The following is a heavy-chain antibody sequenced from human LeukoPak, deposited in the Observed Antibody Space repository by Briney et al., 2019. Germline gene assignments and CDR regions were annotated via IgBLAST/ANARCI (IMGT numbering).Heavy chain of an antibody. V-gene: IGHV3-21*01. CDR3: VYGGSYYVA. CDR2: ITSSSSYT. D-gene: IGHD1-26*01. Sequence: GGSLRLSCAASGFTFTTYNMNWVRQAPGTGLEWVSSITSSSSYTFYADSVKGRFTISRDNAKNSLYLQMNSLRAEDTAVYHCVYGGSYYVAWGQGTLVTVSS. J-gene: IGHJ5*02. CDR1: GFTFTTYN.